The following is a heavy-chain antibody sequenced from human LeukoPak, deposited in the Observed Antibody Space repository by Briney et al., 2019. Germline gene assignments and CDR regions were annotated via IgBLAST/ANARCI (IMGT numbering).Heavy chain of an antibody. J-gene: IGHJ6*02. V-gene: IGHV1-18*01. CDR3: ARGGQAGKVGATQYYYYYGMDV. CDR2: ISAYNGNT. CDR1: GGTFSSYA. D-gene: IGHD1-26*01. Sequence: GSSVKVSCKASGGTFSSYAISWVRQAPGQGLECMGWISAYNGNTNYAQKLQGRVTMTTDTSTSTAYMELRSLRSDDTAVYYCARGGQAGKVGATQYYYYYGMDVWGQGTTVTVSS.